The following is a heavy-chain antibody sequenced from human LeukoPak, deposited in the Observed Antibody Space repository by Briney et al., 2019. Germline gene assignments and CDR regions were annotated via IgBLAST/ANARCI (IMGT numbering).Heavy chain of an antibody. D-gene: IGHD3-22*01. CDR3: ARGQTYYYDRQLGY. J-gene: IGHJ4*02. Sequence: PSETLSLTCTVSGGSISSYYWSWIRQPPGKGLEWIGYIYYSGSTNYNPSLKSRVTISVDTSKNQFSLKLSSVTAADTVVYYCARGQTYYYDRQLGYWGQGTLVTVSS. CDR2: IYYSGST. V-gene: IGHV4-59*08. CDR1: GGSISSYY.